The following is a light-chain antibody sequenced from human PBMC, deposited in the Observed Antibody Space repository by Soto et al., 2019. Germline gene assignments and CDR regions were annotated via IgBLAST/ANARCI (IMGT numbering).Light chain of an antibody. CDR1: QSVSSRY. Sequence: EIVLTQSPGTLSLSPGERATLSCTASQSVSSRYLARYQQKPGQAPRLLIYGASSRATGIPDRFSGSGSGTDFTLTISRLEPEDWAVYYCQQYGSAPFSFGPGTKVDIK. V-gene: IGKV3-20*01. J-gene: IGKJ3*01. CDR3: QQYGSAPFS. CDR2: GAS.